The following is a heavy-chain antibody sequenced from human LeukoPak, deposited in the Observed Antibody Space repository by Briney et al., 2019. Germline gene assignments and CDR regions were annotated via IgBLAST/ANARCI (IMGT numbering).Heavy chain of an antibody. CDR1: GYSFTTYW. CDR3: ARARYCSAGSCYAEY. CDR2: IYPGDSDT. V-gene: IGHV5-51*01. Sequence: GESLQISCQGSGYSFTTYWIGWVRQMPGKGLEWMGIIYPGDSDTRYSPSFQGLVTISADKSIGTAYLQWSSLKASDTAMYYCARARYCSAGSCYAEYWGQGTLVTVSS. D-gene: IGHD2-15*01. J-gene: IGHJ4*02.